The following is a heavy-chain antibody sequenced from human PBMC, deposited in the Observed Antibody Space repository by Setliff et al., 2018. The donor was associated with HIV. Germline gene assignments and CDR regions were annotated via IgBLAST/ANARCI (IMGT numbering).Heavy chain of an antibody. CDR2: INPSGGST. D-gene: IGHD6-25*01. V-gene: IGHV1-46*01. J-gene: IGHJ4*01. CDR1: GYTFTSQS. CDR3: ARVPSGAAGLVRAGFYF. Sequence: ASVKVSCKASGYTFTSQSIHWVRQAPGQGFEWMGVINPSGGSTGYAEKFQGRVTMTRDTSANIVYLELSSLRSEDTATYYCARVPSGAAGLVRAGFYFWGQGTLVTVSS.